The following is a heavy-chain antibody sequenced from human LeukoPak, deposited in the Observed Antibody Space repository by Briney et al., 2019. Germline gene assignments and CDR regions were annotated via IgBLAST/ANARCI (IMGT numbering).Heavy chain of an antibody. D-gene: IGHD3-3*01. CDR2: INHSGST. CDR1: GYSISSGYY. V-gene: IGHV4-38-2*01. Sequence: SETLSLTCGVSGYSISSGYYWGWIRQPPGKGLEWIGEINHSGSTNYNPSLKSRVTISVDTSKNQFSLKLSSVTAADTAVYYCAGMNWSGYYGDDYWGQGTLVTVSS. J-gene: IGHJ4*02. CDR3: AGMNWSGYYGDDY.